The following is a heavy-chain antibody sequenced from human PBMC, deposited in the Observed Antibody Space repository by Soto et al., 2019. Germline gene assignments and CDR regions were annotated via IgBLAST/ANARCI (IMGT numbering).Heavy chain of an antibody. CDR2: ISPMFGAA. CDR1: GGTFNTYA. D-gene: IGHD3-10*01. Sequence: VQLVQSGAEMKRPGSSVKVSCQSSGGTFNTYAMNWVRQAPGQGPEWMGDISPMFGAANYAPKFQGRVTITADESTGTSYMQLSSLTSEDTVLYFCAREVQVHTPAFVYWGQGTLVTVSS. CDR3: AREVQVHTPAFVY. V-gene: IGHV1-69*19. J-gene: IGHJ4*02.